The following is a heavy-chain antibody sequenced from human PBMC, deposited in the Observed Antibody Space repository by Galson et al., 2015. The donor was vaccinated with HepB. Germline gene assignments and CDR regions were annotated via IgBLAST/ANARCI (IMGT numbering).Heavy chain of an antibody. J-gene: IGHJ2*01. Sequence: SLRLSCAASGFTFSSYGMHWVRQAPGKGLEWVAVISYDGSNKYYADSVKGRFTISRDNSKNTLYLQMNSLRAEDTAVYYCARAHLDCSGGSCYSGDWYFDLWGRGTLVTVSS. CDR1: GFTFSSYG. CDR2: ISYDGSNK. CDR3: ARAHLDCSGGSCYSGDWYFDL. D-gene: IGHD2-15*01. V-gene: IGHV3-30*03.